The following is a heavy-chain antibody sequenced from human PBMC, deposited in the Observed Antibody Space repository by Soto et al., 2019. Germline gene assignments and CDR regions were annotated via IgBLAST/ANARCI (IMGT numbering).Heavy chain of an antibody. CDR2: ISGAGGST. J-gene: IGHJ4*02. D-gene: IGHD3-16*01. Sequence: EAQVLESGGGLVQPGGSLRLSCLASGFTFSTYLMGWVRQAPGKGLEWVSGISGAGGSTSYADSVKGRFTISRDNSKNTLYLQMNCRRAEDTAVYYCTKGWGDYWGQGTLVTVSS. CDR3: TKGWGDY. CDR1: GFTFSTYL. V-gene: IGHV3-23*01.